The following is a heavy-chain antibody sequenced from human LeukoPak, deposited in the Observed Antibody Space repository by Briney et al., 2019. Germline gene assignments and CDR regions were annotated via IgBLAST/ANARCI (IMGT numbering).Heavy chain of an antibody. Sequence: GESLKISCKGSGYSFTSYWIGWVRQMPGKGLEWMGIIYPGDSDTRYSPSFQGQVTISADKSISTAYLQWSSLKASDTAMYYCARNYCSSTSCYRGAFDIWGQGTMATVSS. V-gene: IGHV5-51*01. D-gene: IGHD2-2*01. J-gene: IGHJ3*02. CDR1: GYSFTSYW. CDR2: IYPGDSDT. CDR3: ARNYCSSTSCYRGAFDI.